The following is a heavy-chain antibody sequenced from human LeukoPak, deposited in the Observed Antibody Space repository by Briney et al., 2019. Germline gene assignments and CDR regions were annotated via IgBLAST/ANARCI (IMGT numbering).Heavy chain of an antibody. CDR3: ARVSYYYDRRGYGRGAFDI. V-gene: IGHV3-53*01. CDR1: GFTVSSNY. Sequence: GGSLRLSCAASGFTVSSNYMSWVRQAPGKGLEWVSVIYSGGSTYYSDSVKGRFTISRDNSKNTLYLQMNSMRAEDTAVYYCARVSYYYDRRGYGRGAFDIWGQGTMVTVSS. J-gene: IGHJ3*02. D-gene: IGHD3-22*01. CDR2: IYSGGST.